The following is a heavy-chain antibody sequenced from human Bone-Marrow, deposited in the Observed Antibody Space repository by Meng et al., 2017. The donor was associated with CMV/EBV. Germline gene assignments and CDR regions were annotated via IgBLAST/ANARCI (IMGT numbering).Heavy chain of an antibody. J-gene: IGHJ4*02. CDR3: APLVQPPLPFDY. Sequence: GESLKISCAASGFTFSSYGMHWVRQAPGKGLEWVAFIRYDGSNKYYADSVKGRFTISRDNSKNTLYLQMNSLRAEDTAVYYCAPLVQPPLPFDYWGQGTLVTVSS. V-gene: IGHV3-30*02. CDR2: IRYDGSNK. D-gene: IGHD1-1*01. CDR1: GFTFSSYG.